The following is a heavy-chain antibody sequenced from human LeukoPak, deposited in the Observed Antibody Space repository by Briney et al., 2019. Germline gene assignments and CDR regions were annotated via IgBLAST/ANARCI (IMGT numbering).Heavy chain of an antibody. D-gene: IGHD1-14*01. Sequence: GGSLRLSCAASGFTFSAYWMHWVRQAPGKGLVWVSRINTGGSSPTYAASVKGRFTISRDNAKNSLYLQMNSLRAEDTALYYCAKAGRYYYGMDVWGQGTTVTVSS. CDR1: GFTFSAYW. CDR3: AKAGRYYYGMDV. J-gene: IGHJ6*02. V-gene: IGHV3-74*01. CDR2: INTGGSSP.